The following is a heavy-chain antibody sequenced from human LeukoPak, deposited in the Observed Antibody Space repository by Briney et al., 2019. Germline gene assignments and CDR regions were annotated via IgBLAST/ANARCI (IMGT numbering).Heavy chain of an antibody. D-gene: IGHD3-16*01. CDR1: GFTFTRYD. CDR2: TSIDGRLT. CDR3: ARDLNLGAPDYFDS. Sequence: PGRSLRLSCVASGFTFTRYDIHWVRQAPGKGLEWVAVTSIDGRLTFYTDSVKGRFTISRDNSKNTLYLQMNSLRTEDTAVYYCARDLNLGAPDYFDSWGQGTLVTVSS. J-gene: IGHJ4*02. V-gene: IGHV3-30*19.